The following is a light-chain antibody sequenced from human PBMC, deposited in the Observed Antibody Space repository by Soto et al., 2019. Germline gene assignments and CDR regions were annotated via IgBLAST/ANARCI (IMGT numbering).Light chain of an antibody. Sequence: EIVLTQSPDTLAVSPGEVATLSCWASQSVTSNLAWYQQKRAQAPRLLIYAASTRATGVPARFSGSGSGTEFTLTLSSLQSEDFAVYYCQQYNNWHPITFGQGTRLEI. CDR3: QQYNNWHPIT. CDR1: QSVTSN. V-gene: IGKV3D-15*01. CDR2: AAS. J-gene: IGKJ5*01.